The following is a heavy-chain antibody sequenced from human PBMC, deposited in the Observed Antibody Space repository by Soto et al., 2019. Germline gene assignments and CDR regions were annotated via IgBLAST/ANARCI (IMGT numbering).Heavy chain of an antibody. V-gene: IGHV3-33*01. CDR1: GFNFSSYG. CDR3: AREDTTLVGNAFDV. Sequence: GGSLRLSCAASGFNFSSYGMHWVRQAPGKGLEWVAVTWYDGSNKYYADSVKGRFTISRDNSKNTLYLQMNSLRAEDTAVYYCAREDTTLVGNAFDVWGQGTTVTV. CDR2: TWYDGSNK. J-gene: IGHJ3*01. D-gene: IGHD5-18*01.